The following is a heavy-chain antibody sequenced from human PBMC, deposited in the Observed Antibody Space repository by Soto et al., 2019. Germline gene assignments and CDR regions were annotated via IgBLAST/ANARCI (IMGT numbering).Heavy chain of an antibody. J-gene: IGHJ3*02. CDR3: ARARSIPWALGAFDI. CDR2: IYYSGST. D-gene: IGHD3-3*02. V-gene: IGHV4-31*03. Sequence: PSETLSLTCTVSGGSISSGGYYWSWIRQHPGKGLEWIGYIYYSGSTYYNPSLKSRVTISVDTSKNQFSLKLSSVTAADTAVYYCARARSIPWALGAFDIWGQGTMVTVSS. CDR1: GGSISSGGYY.